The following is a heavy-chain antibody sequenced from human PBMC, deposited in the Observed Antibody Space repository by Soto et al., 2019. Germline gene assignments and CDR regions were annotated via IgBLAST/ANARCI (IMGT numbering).Heavy chain of an antibody. V-gene: IGHV3-73*01. D-gene: IGHD6-25*01. Sequence: WGSLRISCASCVFTFSDYYMDWVRQASGKGLDWVGRIRSKANSYATAYAASVKGRFTISRDDSKNTAYLQMNSLKTEDTAVYYCTRPDSSDSSSYYYGMDVWGQGTTVTVSS. CDR1: VFTFSDYY. CDR2: IRSKANSYAT. J-gene: IGHJ6*01. CDR3: TRPDSSDSSSYYYGMDV.